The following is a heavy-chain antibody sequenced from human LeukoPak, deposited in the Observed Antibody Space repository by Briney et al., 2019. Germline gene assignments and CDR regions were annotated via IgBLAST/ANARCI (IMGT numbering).Heavy chain of an antibody. J-gene: IGHJ5*02. Sequence: SETLSLTCTVSGGSISSYYRSWIRQPPGKGLEWIGYIYYSGSTNYNPSLKSRVTILVDTSKNQFSLKLSSVTAADTAVYYCARARFWFDPWGQGTLVTVSS. CDR3: ARARFWFDP. CDR1: GGSISSYY. V-gene: IGHV4-59*01. D-gene: IGHD3-3*01. CDR2: IYYSGST.